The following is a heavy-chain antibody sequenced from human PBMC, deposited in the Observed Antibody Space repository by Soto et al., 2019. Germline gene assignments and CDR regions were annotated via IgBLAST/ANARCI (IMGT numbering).Heavy chain of an antibody. J-gene: IGHJ4*02. D-gene: IGHD3-22*01. Sequence: SVKVSCKASGGTFSSYAISWVRQAPGQGLEWMGGIIPIFGTANYAQKFQGRVTITADESTSTAYMELSSLRSEDTAVYYCARSAHAYYDSSGYRFDYWGQGTLVTVSS. CDR3: ARSAHAYYDSSGYRFDY. CDR1: GGTFSSYA. V-gene: IGHV1-69*13. CDR2: IIPIFGTA.